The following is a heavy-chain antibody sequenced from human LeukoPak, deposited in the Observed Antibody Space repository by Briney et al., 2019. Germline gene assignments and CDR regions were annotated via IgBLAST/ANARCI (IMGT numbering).Heavy chain of an antibody. CDR1: GFTFSSYA. CDR2: VSGSGGTT. V-gene: IGHV3-23*01. Sequence: PGGSLRLSCAASGFTFSSYAMSWVRQAPGEGLEWVSAVSGSGGTTFYADSVRGRFTISRDNSNNTVYLQMNILRAEDTAIYHCAKEGRLTWGQGTLVTVSS. J-gene: IGHJ5*02. CDR3: AKEGRLT.